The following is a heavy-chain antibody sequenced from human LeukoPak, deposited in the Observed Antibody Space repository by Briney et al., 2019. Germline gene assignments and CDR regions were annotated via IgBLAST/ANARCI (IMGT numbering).Heavy chain of an antibody. D-gene: IGHD3-16*01. Sequence: PGGSLRLSCAASGFPFSSFGLNWVRQAPGKGLEWVSHISNSGATVYYADSVRGRFTFSRDNAKNTLYLQMNSLRAEDTAVYYCARDYVWHDAFDIWGQGTMVTVSS. CDR3: ARDYVWHDAFDI. J-gene: IGHJ3*02. V-gene: IGHV3-48*03. CDR2: ISNSGATV. CDR1: GFPFSSFG.